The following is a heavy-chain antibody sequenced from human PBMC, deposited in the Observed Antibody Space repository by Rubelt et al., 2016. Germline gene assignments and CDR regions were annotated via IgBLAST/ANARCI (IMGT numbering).Heavy chain of an antibody. V-gene: IGHV4-34*01. CDR2: INHSGST. D-gene: IGHD5-18*01. CDR1: GGSFSGYY. CDR3: ARCGNTYEIDY. J-gene: IGHJ4*02. Sequence: QVQLQQWGAGLLKPSETLSLTCAVYGGSFSGYYWSWIRQPPGTGLEWIGEINHSGSTNYNPSPKSRVTMSVGTSRDQFSLRRGSVTAADTAVYYCARCGNTYEIDYWGQGTLVTVSS.